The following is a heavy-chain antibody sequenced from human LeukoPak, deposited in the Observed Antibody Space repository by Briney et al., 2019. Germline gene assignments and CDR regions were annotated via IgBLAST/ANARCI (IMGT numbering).Heavy chain of an antibody. V-gene: IGHV3-74*01. J-gene: IGHJ4*02. CDR3: ARDLGGPFDY. CDR1: EFTFNTYW. CDR2: ANSDGTRT. Sequence: GGSLRLSCVVSEFTFNTYWIHWVRQIPGKGLVWVSGANSDGTRTDYADSVKGRFAISRDNGKNTAYLQMNSLRVEDTAVYYCARDLGGPFDYWDQGSLVTVSS.